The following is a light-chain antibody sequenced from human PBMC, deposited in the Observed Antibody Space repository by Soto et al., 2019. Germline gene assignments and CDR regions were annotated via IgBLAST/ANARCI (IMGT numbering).Light chain of an antibody. Sequence: QSALTQPPSASGSPGQSVTISCTGTSSDIGAFDYVSWYQQHPGRAPKLMIYEVTKRPSGVPDRFSGSKSGNTASLTVSGLQAEDEADYYCTSYGGNNNLLFGGGTQLTVL. CDR3: TSYGGNNNLL. CDR2: EVT. J-gene: IGLJ2*01. V-gene: IGLV2-8*01. CDR1: SSDIGAFDY.